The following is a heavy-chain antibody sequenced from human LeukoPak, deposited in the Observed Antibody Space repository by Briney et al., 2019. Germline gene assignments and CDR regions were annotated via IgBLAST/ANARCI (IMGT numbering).Heavy chain of an antibody. CDR1: GFTFSRFW. CDR3: ARDVEGGTFDI. CDR2: IDQSGGRN. V-gene: IGHV3-7*05. D-gene: IGHD3-16*01. Sequence: GGSLRLSCAASGFTFSRFWMDWVRQAPGRGLEWVANIDQSGGRNNYVDSVKGRFTISRDNAKNSLFLEMSSLRADDTAVYFCARDVEGGTFDIWGQGTTVTVSS. J-gene: IGHJ3*02.